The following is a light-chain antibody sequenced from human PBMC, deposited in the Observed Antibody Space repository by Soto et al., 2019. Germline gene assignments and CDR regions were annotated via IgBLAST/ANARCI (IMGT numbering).Light chain of an antibody. J-gene: IGKJ1*01. Sequence: DVVMTQSPVSLPVTLGQPASISCRSSESLVYTDRNTYLNWFHQRPGQSPRRLIYRVSNRDSGVPDRFTGSGSGSDVTLKISRVEAEDVGIYYCMQGTHWPRTFGPGTKVEIK. V-gene: IGKV2-30*01. CDR1: ESLVYTDRNTY. CDR3: MQGTHWPRT. CDR2: RVS.